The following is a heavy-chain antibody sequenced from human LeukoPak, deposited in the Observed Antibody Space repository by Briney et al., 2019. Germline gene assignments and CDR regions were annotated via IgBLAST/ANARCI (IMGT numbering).Heavy chain of an antibody. J-gene: IGHJ4*02. CDR3: ASTGYSSR. CDR1: GFTFSSHA. CDR2: ISYDGSNK. Sequence: PGGSLRLSCAASGFTFSSHAMHWVRQAPGKGLEWVAVISYDGSNKYYADSVKGRFTISRDNSKNTLYLQMNSLRAEDTAVYYCASTGYSSRWGQGTLVTVSS. V-gene: IGHV3-30-3*01. D-gene: IGHD6-19*01.